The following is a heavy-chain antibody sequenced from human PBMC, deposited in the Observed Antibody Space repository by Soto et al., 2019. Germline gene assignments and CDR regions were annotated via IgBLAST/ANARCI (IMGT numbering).Heavy chain of an antibody. D-gene: IGHD3-16*01. J-gene: IGHJ5*02. CDR1: GGSISSGGYY. Sequence: PSETLSLTCTVSGGSISSGGYYWSWIRQHPGKGLEWIGYIYYSGSTYYNPSLKSRVTISVDTPKNQFSLKLSSVTAADTAVYYCARVLFGRGNWFDPWGKGTLVPVSS. V-gene: IGHV4-31*03. CDR3: ARVLFGRGNWFDP. CDR2: IYYSGST.